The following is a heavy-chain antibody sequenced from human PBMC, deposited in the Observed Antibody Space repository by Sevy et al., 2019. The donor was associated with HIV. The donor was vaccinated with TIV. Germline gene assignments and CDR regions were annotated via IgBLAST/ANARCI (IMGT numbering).Heavy chain of an antibody. CDR1: GFTFSSYF. CDR3: AKDYMMGANPAFDH. D-gene: IGHD1-26*01. J-gene: IGHJ4*02. V-gene: IGHV3-23*01. Sequence: EGSLRLSCAASGFTFSSYFMAWVRQAPGKELEWVSAIDTNVATTYYADSVKGRFTISRDNSKSTLYLQMNSLGGEDTAVYYCAKDYMMGANPAFDHWGQGTLVTVSS. CDR2: IDTNVATT.